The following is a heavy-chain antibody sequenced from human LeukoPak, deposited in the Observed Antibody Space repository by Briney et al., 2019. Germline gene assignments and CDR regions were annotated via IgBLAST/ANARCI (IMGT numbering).Heavy chain of an antibody. V-gene: IGHV4-39*01. CDR2: IYYSGST. CDR3: ARRGYYDSSGRHAFDI. J-gene: IGHJ3*02. Sequence: SETLFLTCTVSGGSISSSSYYWGWIRQPPGKGLEWIGSIYYSGSTYYNPSLKSRVTISVDTSKNQFSLKLSSVTAADTAVYYCARRGYYDSSGRHAFDIWGQGTMVTVSS. D-gene: IGHD3-22*01. CDR1: GGSISSSSYY.